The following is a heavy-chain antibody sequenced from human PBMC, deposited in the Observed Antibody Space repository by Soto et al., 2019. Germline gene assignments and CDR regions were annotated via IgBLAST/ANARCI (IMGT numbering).Heavy chain of an antibody. Sequence: EVQLLESGGGLVQPGGSLRLSCAASGFTVSSYAMSWVRQAPGKGLEWVSVISGSGSTYSADSVKGRFTISRDSSKNTVSLKMNSLRAEDTAVYYCAKALRFTFTTGYYMDVWGRGTTVTVSS. D-gene: IGHD3-16*01. CDR1: GFTVSSYA. CDR2: ISGSGST. V-gene: IGHV3-23*01. CDR3: AKALRFTFTTGYYMDV. J-gene: IGHJ6*03.